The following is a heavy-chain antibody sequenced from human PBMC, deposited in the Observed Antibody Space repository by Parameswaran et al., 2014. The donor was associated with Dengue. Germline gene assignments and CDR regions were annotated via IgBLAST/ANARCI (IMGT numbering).Heavy chain of an antibody. CDR3: ARGGGITYYYIGR. D-gene: IGHD3-16*01. J-gene: IGHJ6*03. Sequence: VRQAPGKGLEWVSVIYSGGSTYYADSVKGRFTISRDNSKNTLYLQMNSLRAEDTAVYYCARGGGITYYYIGRLGQKGHGHRLL. V-gene: IGHV3-66*02. CDR2: IYSGGST.